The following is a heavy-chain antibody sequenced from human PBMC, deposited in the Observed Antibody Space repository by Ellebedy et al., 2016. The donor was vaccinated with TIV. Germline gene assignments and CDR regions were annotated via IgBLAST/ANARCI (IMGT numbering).Heavy chain of an antibody. Sequence: AASVKVSCKASGFTFTSSAMQWVRQARGQRLEWIGWIVVGSGNTNYAQKFQERVTITRDMSTSTAYMELSSLRAEDTAVYYCARGGSGWYPYFDYWGQGTLVTVSA. CDR2: IVVGSGNT. V-gene: IGHV1-58*02. CDR1: GFTFTSSA. D-gene: IGHD6-19*01. J-gene: IGHJ4*02. CDR3: ARGGSGWYPYFDY.